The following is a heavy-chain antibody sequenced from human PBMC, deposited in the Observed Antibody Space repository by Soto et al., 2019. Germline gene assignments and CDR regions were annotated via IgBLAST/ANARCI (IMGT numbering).Heavy chain of an antibody. D-gene: IGHD3-22*01. CDR3: ARGKVNYDDSSGYYPFDY. CDR1: GGSISSYY. Sequence: PSETLSLTCTVSGGSISSYYWSWIRQPPGKGLEWIGYIYYSGSTNYNPSLKSRVTISVDTSKNQFSLKLSSVTAADTAVYYCARGKVNYDDSSGYYPFDYWGQGTLVTVSS. V-gene: IGHV4-59*01. CDR2: IYYSGST. J-gene: IGHJ4*02.